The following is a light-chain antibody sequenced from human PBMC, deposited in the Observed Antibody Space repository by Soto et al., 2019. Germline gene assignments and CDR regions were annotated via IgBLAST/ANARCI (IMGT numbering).Light chain of an antibody. CDR3: QQRSNWTHT. V-gene: IGKV3-11*01. J-gene: IGKJ1*01. CDR2: DAS. CDR1: QSVSTY. Sequence: ENVLTQSPASLSVAPGGRGTLSSRASQSVSTYLAWYQHKPGQAPRLLIYDASNRATGIPARFSGSVSGTDVTITISGLENEDCAVYYCQQRSNWTHTFGQGTKVDIK.